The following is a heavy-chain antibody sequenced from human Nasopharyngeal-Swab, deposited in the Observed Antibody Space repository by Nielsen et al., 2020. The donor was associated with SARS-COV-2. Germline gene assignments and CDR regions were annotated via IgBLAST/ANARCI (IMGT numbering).Heavy chain of an antibody. D-gene: IGHD1-26*01. Sequence: GESLKISCAASGFTFSIYAMSWVRQAPGKGLEWVSSISNGGGTTYYVDSVKGRFTISRGNSKNTLYLQMNSLRAEDTAVYYCAKPYSGSYYGYFDYWGQGTLVTVSS. CDR1: GFTFSIYA. V-gene: IGHV3-23*01. J-gene: IGHJ4*02. CDR2: ISNGGGTT. CDR3: AKPYSGSYYGYFDY.